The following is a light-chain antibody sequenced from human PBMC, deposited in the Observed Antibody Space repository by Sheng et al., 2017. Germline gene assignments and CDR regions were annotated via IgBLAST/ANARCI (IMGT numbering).Light chain of an antibody. Sequence: EIVLTQSPATLSLSPGDRATLSCRASQSVKIYLAWYQQKPGQAPRLLLYETSRRATGIPARFSASGSGTDFTLTISSLEPEDSAVYFCQQRSHWPYTFGQETKLEI. CDR2: ETS. J-gene: IGKJ2*01. CDR3: QQRSHWPYT. V-gene: IGKV3-11*01. CDR1: QSVKIY.